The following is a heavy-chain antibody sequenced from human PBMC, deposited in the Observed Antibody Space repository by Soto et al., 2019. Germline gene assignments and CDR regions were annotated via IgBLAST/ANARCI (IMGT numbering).Heavy chain of an antibody. D-gene: IGHD3-9*01. J-gene: IGHJ4*02. CDR3: ARDVGFDILTGYLPSYFDY. CDR1: GFTFSSHG. Sequence: GGSLRLSCAASGFTFSSHGMHWVRQAPGKGLEWVAVIWYDGSNKYYADSVKGRFTISRDNSKSTLYLQMNSLRAEDTAVYYCARDVGFDILTGYLPSYFDYWGQGTLVTVSS. V-gene: IGHV3-33*01. CDR2: IWYDGSNK.